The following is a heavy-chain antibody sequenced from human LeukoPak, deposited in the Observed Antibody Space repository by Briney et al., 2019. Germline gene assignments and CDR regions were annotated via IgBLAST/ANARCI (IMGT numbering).Heavy chain of an antibody. D-gene: IGHD3-22*01. J-gene: IGHJ3*02. CDR1: GGSISSYY. CDR2: IYYRGST. CDR3: AREDKYYDSSGHAFDI. V-gene: IGHV4-59*01. Sequence: SETLSLTCTVSGGSISSYYWSWIRQPPGKGLEWIGYIYYRGSTNYNPSLKSRVTISVDTSKNQFSPKLSSVTAADTAVYYCAREDKYYDSSGHAFDIWGQGTMVTVSS.